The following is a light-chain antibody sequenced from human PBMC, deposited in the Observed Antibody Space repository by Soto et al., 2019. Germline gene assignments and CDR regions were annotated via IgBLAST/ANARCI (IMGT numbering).Light chain of an antibody. CDR2: GAS. CDR3: QQYGSSPWT. Sequence: EIVLTQSPGTLSLSPGERATLSCRDCQSVRSRYLAWYQQKPGQAPRLLIYGASSRATGISDRFSGSGSGTDFTLTISRLNPEDLAVYYCQQYGSSPWTFHQGTKVEIK. V-gene: IGKV3-20*01. CDR1: QSVRSRY. J-gene: IGKJ1*01.